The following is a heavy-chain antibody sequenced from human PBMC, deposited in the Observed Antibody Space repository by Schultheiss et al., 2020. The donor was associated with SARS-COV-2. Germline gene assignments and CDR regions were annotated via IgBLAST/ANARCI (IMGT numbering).Heavy chain of an antibody. CDR1: GGSISSYY. CDR3: ARAGTKWFDP. V-gene: IGHV4-59*08. CDR2: IYHSGST. D-gene: IGHD1-1*01. Sequence: SETLSLTCTVSGGSISSYYWSWIRQPPGKGLEWIGSIYHSGSTYYNPSLKSRVTISVDTSKNQFSLKLSSVTAADTAVYYCARAGTKWFDPWGQGTLVTVSS. J-gene: IGHJ5*02.